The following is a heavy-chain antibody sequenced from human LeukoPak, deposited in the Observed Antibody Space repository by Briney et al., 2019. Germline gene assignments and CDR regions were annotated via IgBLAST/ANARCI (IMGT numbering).Heavy chain of an antibody. V-gene: IGHV4-59*11. J-gene: IGHJ4*02. D-gene: IGHD5-24*01. CDR2: IYYSGST. CDR3: ARVGEMATPIGGYYSDY. Sequence: SETLSLTCTVSGGSISSHYWSWIRQPPGKGLEWIGYIYYSGSTNYNPSLKSRVTISVDTSKNQFSLKLSSVTAADTAVYYCARVGEMATPIGGYYSDYWGQGTLVTVSS. CDR1: GGSISSHY.